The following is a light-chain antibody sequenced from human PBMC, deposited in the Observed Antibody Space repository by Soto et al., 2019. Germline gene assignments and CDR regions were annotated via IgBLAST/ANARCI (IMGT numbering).Light chain of an antibody. CDR2: DTH. J-gene: IGLJ2*01. CDR1: SGAVSSGHY. CDR3: LLTFRGARA. Sequence: QAVVTQEPSLTVSPGGTITLTCDSSSGAVSSGHYPYWLQQKPGQAPRTLIFDTHKGHSWTPARFSGSLLGGKPALTLSGAQAEDEADYYCLLTFRGARAFGGGTQLTVL. V-gene: IGLV7-46*01.